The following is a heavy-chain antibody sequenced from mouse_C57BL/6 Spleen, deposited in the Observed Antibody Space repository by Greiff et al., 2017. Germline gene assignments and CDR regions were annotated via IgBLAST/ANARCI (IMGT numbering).Heavy chain of an antibody. J-gene: IGHJ3*01. CDR2: IDPSDSYT. CDR1: GYTFTSYW. V-gene: IGHV1-69*01. D-gene: IGHD4-1*01. Sequence: QVQLQQPGPELVMPGASVKLSCKASGYTFTSYWMHWVKQRPGQGLEWIGEIDPSDSYTNYNQKFKGKSTLTVDKSSSTAYMQLSSLTSEDSAVYYCARAANWDPFFAYWGQGTLVTVS. CDR3: ARAANWDPFFAY.